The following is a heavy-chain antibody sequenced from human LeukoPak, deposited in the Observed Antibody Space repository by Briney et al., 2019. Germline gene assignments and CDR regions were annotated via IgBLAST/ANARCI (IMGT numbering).Heavy chain of an antibody. V-gene: IGHV3-23*01. CDR2: ISATGDST. CDR3: TRLSCSGGSCYHSGDYFDY. CDR1: GFRFDNYA. J-gene: IGHJ4*02. D-gene: IGHD2-15*01. Sequence: GGSLRLSCAVSGFRFDNYAMSWVRQAPGKGLDWVSTISATGDSTYYADSVKGRFTVSRDNSKNTAYLQMNSLKTEDTAVYYCTRLSCSGGSCYHSGDYFDYWGQGTLVTVSS.